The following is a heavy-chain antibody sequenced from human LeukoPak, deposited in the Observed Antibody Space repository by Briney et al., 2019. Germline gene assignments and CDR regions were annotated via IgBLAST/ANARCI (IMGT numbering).Heavy chain of an antibody. J-gene: IGHJ4*02. CDR2: ISAYNGNT. CDR3: AREGGYYDFWSGYYPHPAPTHFDY. CDR1: GYTFTSYG. V-gene: IGHV1-18*01. Sequence: GASVKVSCKASGYTFTSYGISWVRQAPGQGLEWMGWISAYNGNTNYAQKPQGRVTMTTDTSTSTAYMELRSLRSDDTAVYYCAREGGYYDFWSGYYPHPAPTHFDYWGQGTLVTVSS. D-gene: IGHD3-3*01.